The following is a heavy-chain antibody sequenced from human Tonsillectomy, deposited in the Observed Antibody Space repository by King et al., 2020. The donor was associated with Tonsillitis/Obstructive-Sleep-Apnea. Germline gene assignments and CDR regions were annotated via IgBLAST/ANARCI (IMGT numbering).Heavy chain of an antibody. V-gene: IGHV4-34*01. D-gene: IGHD4-17*01. CDR1: GGSFSGYY. CDR3: ARWGYGDYYYFDY. CDR2: INHSGST. J-gene: IGHJ4*02. Sequence: VQLQQWGAGLLKPSETLSLTCAVYGGSFSGYYWSWIRQPPGKWLEWIGEINHSGSTNYNPSLKSRVTISVDTSKNQFSLKLNSVTAADTAVYYCARWGYGDYYYFDYWGQGTLVTVSS.